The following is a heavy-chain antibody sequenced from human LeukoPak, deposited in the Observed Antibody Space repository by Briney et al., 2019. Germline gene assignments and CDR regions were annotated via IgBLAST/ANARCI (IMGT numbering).Heavy chain of an antibody. CDR2: INPNSGGT. CDR1: GYTFTGYY. J-gene: IGHJ4*02. Sequence: ASVKVSCKASGYTFTGYYMYWVRQAPGRGLEWMGWINPNSGGTNYAQKFQGRVTMTRDTSISTAYMELSRLRSDDTAVYYCARDPGDYGGNRFDYWGQGTLVTVSS. CDR3: ARDPGDYGGNRFDY. V-gene: IGHV1-2*02. D-gene: IGHD4-23*01.